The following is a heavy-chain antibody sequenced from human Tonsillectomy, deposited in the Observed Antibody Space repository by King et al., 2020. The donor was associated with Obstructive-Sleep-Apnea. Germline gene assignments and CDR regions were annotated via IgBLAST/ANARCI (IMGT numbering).Heavy chain of an antibody. J-gene: IGHJ4*02. D-gene: IGHD3-10*01. Sequence: VQLQESGPGLVKPSQTLSLTCTVSGGSISSGGYYWSWIRQPPGKGLGGIGYIYYSGSTYYNPPLKSRVTISVDTSKNQFSLKLSSVTAADTAVYYCARDSHYYGSGSYGDWGQGTLVTVSS. CDR3: ARDSHYYGSGSYGD. CDR2: IYYSGST. V-gene: IGHV4-31*03. CDR1: GGSISSGGYY.